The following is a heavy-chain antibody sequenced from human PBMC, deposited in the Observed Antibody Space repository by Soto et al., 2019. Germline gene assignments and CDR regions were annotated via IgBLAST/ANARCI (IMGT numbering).Heavy chain of an antibody. V-gene: IGHV4-39*01. CDR3: ARHRLDYGSGSYLRGNWFDP. CDR2: IYYSGST. CDR1: GGSISSSSYY. Sequence: SETLSLTCTVSGGSISSSSYYWGWIRQPPGKGLEWIGSIYYSGSTYYNPSLKSRVTISVDTSKNQFSLKLSSVTAADTAVYYCARHRLDYGSGSYLRGNWFDPWGQGTLVTVSS. J-gene: IGHJ5*02. D-gene: IGHD3-10*01.